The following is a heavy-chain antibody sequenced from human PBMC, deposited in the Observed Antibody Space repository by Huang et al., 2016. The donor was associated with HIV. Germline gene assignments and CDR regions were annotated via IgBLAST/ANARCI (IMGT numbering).Heavy chain of an antibody. V-gene: IGHV3-48*02. CDR2: ISSSTGTI. D-gene: IGHD3-3*01. J-gene: IGHJ4*02. CDR3: ARGIRYFGVVAYFDY. CDR1: GFTFSNYS. Sequence: EVQLVESGGGLVQPGGSLRLSCAASGFTFSNYSMNWVRQAPGNGLDGVSYISSSTGTIYYADSVKGRFTISRDNAKNSLYLQMNSLRDEDTAVYYCARGIRYFGVVAYFDYWGQGTLVTVSS.